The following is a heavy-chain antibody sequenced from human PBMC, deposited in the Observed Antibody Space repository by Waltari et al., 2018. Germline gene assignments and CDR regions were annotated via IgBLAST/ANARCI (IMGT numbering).Heavy chain of an antibody. V-gene: IGHV3-49*03. J-gene: IGHJ4*02. CDR1: GFTFGDYA. D-gene: IGHD2-21*02. Sequence: EVQLVESGGGWVQPGRSLRLSCTASGFTFGDYAMSWFRQAPGKGLEWVGFIRSKAYGGTTEYAASVKGRFTISRDNSKNTVFLRINNLRVEDTAIYYCAKDWGESGDWRQLPTFDYWGQGTLVTVSS. CDR3: AKDWGESGDWRQLPTFDY. CDR2: IRSKAYGGTT.